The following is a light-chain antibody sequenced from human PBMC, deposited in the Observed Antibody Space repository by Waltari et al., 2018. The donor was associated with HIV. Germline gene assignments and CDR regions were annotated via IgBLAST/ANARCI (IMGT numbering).Light chain of an antibody. J-gene: IGKJ2*01. V-gene: IGKV3-15*01. CDR2: GAS. CDR1: QSVSSN. Sequence: ELVMTPSPATLSVSPGDRATLPCRASQSVSSNLAWYQQRPGQAPNLLIYGASTTATGIPARFSGSGSGTEFTLTISSLQSEDFAVYYCQQYNNWPPYTFGQGTKLEIK. CDR3: QQYNNWPPYT.